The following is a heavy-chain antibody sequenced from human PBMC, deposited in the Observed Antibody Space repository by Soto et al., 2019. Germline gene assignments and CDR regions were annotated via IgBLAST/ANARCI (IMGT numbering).Heavy chain of an antibody. V-gene: IGHV4-59*04. Sequence: PSVTLSLTCTVSGGSISSYYWSWIRQPPGKGLEWIGYIYYSGSTYYNPSLKSRVTISVDTSKNQFSLKLSSVTAADTAVYYCARYPLMLGYCSSTSCYDAFDIWGQGTVVTVSS. D-gene: IGHD2-2*01. CDR3: ARYPLMLGYCSSTSCYDAFDI. CDR2: IYYSGST. CDR1: GGSISSYY. J-gene: IGHJ3*02.